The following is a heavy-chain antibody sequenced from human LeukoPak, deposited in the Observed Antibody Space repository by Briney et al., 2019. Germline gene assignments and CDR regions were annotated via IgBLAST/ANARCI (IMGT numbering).Heavy chain of an antibody. CDR3: ARERTTVRY. V-gene: IGHV3-11*01. D-gene: IGHD4-17*01. Sequence: GRSLRLSCAASGFTFSDDYTSWIRQAPGKGPEWVSYISSDGSTIFYADSVKGRFTISRDNAKSSLFLQMNSLRAEDTAVYYCARERTTVRYWGQGTLVTVSS. J-gene: IGHJ4*02. CDR2: ISSDGSTI. CDR1: GFTFSDDY.